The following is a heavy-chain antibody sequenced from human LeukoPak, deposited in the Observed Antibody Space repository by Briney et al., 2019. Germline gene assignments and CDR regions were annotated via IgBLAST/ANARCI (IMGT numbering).Heavy chain of an antibody. CDR2: IYTSGST. V-gene: IGHV4-4*07. CDR3: ARDLLRHSYGSFDY. D-gene: IGHD5-18*01. Sequence: PSETLSLTCTVSSDSISSYYWSWIRQPAGKGLEWIGRIYTSGSTNYNPSLKSRVTMSVDTSKNQFSLKLSSVTAADTAVYYCARDLLRHSYGSFDYWGQGTLVTVPS. CDR1: SDSISSYY. J-gene: IGHJ4*02.